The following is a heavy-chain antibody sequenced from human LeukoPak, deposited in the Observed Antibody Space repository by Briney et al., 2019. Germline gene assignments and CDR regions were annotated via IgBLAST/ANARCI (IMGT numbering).Heavy chain of an antibody. V-gene: IGHV1-69*04. CDR3: AAYYDSSGYYSNPHAFEI. D-gene: IGHD3-22*01. Sequence: ASVKVSCKASGGTFSSYAISWVRQAPGQGLEWMGRIIPILGIANYAQKFQGRATITADKSTSTAYMELSSLRSEDTAVYYCAAYYDSSGYYSNPHAFEIWGQGTMVTVSS. CDR2: IIPILGIA. J-gene: IGHJ3*02. CDR1: GGTFSSYA.